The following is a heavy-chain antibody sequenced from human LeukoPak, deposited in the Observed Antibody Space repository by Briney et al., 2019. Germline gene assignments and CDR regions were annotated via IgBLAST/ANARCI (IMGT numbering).Heavy chain of an antibody. V-gene: IGHV1-24*01. J-gene: IGHJ4*02. CDR3: ATDYYDSSGYGNFDY. Sequence: ASVKVSCNVSGYTLTELSMHWVRQAPGKGLEWMGGFDPEDGETIYAQKFQGRVTMTEDTSTDTAYMELSSLRSEDTAVYYCATDYYDSSGYGNFDYWGQGTLVTVSS. CDR2: FDPEDGET. D-gene: IGHD3-22*01. CDR1: GYTLTELS.